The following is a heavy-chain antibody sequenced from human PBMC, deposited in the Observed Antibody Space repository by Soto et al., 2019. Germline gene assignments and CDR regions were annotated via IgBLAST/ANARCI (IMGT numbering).Heavy chain of an antibody. CDR2: ISAYNGNT. Sequence: ASLKVSCKAPGYTFTSSGMSWVRQASGQGLERMGWISAYNGNTNYAQKLQGRVTMTTDTSTSTAYMELRSLRSDDTAVYYCAWGICLVGSPVQLIPCLDYWGQAALVAVSS. CDR3: AWGICLVGSPVQLIPCLDY. D-gene: IGHD1-26*01. CDR1: GYTFTSSG. V-gene: IGHV1-18*01. J-gene: IGHJ4*02.